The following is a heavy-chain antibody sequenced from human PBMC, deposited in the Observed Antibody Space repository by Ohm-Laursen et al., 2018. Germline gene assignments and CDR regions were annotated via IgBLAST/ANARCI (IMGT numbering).Heavy chain of an antibody. CDR2: IYYSGST. J-gene: IGHJ4*02. Sequence: GTLSLTWTVSGGSISSYYWSWIRQPPGKGLEWIGYIYYSGSTNYNPSLKSRVTISVDTSKNQFSLKLSSVTAADTAVYYCARDGSGSYFDYWGQGTLVTVSS. V-gene: IGHV4-59*01. CDR3: ARDGSGSYFDY. D-gene: IGHD1-26*01. CDR1: GGSISSYY.